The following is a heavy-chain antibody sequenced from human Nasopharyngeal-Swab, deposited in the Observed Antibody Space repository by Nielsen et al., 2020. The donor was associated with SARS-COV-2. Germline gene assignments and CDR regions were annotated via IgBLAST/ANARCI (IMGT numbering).Heavy chain of an antibody. Sequence: GGSLRLSCVASGFTFSSYAMSWVRQAPGKGLEWVSAISGSGGSTYYADSVKGRFTISRDNSKNTLYLQMNSLRAEDTAVYYCARDGAAWDAFDIWGQGTMVTVSS. D-gene: IGHD6-25*01. CDR3: ARDGAAWDAFDI. CDR2: ISGSGGST. V-gene: IGHV3-23*01. CDR1: GFTFSSYA. J-gene: IGHJ3*02.